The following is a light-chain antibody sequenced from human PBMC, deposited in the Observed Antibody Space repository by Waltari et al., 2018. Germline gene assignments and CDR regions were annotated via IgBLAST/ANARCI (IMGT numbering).Light chain of an antibody. Sequence: DIVMTQSPDSLAVSLGERATINCKYSQSVLYSSNNKNYLAWYQQKPGQPPKLLIYWASTRESGVPDRFSGGGSGTDFTLTISSLQAEDVAVYYCHQYHSSPRTFGQGTKVELK. CDR2: WAS. CDR3: HQYHSSPRT. V-gene: IGKV4-1*01. CDR1: QSVLYSSNNKNY. J-gene: IGKJ1*01.